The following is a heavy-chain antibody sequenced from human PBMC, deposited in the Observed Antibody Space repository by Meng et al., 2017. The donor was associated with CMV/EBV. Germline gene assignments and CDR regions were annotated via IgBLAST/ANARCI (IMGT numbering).Heavy chain of an antibody. V-gene: IGHV1-18*01. Sequence: FTGYGISWVRQAPGRGLGWMGWVSAYNGNTNYAQKLHGGVTMTTDTSTSTAYMEMRSLRSDDTAVYYCARKDLDCSGGSGYGGPFDYWGQGTLVTVSS. CDR1: FTGYG. CDR2: VSAYNGNT. D-gene: IGHD2-15*01. CDR3: ARKDLDCSGGSGYGGPFDY. J-gene: IGHJ4*02.